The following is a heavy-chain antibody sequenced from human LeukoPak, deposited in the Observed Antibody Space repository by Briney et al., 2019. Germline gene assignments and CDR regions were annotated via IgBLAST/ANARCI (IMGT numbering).Heavy chain of an antibody. V-gene: IGHV1-2*02. CDR2: IVTNNGGT. J-gene: IGHJ3*02. Sequence: ASVKVSCKASGYTFTDYYMHWVRQAPGQGLEWMGWIVTNNGGTNYAQNFKGRVTMTRDTYVRTAYVEVSDLKSDDTAVYYCARGGPHHGFDIWAQGTMVTVSS. CDR3: ARGGPHHGFDI. CDR1: GYTFTDYY.